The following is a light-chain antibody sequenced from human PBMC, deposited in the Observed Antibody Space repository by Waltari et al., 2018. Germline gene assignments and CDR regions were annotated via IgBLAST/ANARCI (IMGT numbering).Light chain of an antibody. Sequence: DIVMTQSPDSLAVSLVERATINCKSSQNILYSPNSKNYLAWYQNKPGQPPKLLIYWASTRESGVPDRFSGSGSETDFTLTISSLQAEDVAVYYCQQYYSIPYTFGQGTKLEIK. CDR1: QNILYSPNSKNY. J-gene: IGKJ2*01. CDR3: QQYYSIPYT. V-gene: IGKV4-1*01. CDR2: WAS.